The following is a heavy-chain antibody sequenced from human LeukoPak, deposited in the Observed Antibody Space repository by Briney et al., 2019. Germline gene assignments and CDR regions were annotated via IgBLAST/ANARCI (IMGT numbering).Heavy chain of an antibody. Sequence: SETLSLTCTVSGDSINSYYWSWIRQPPGKGLEWIGSSYYSGGTDFNPSLKSRVTIPVDISKNQFSLKLDSVTAADTAVYYCAGTRYCSSASCQTTAPWGQGTLVTVSS. CDR2: SYYSGGT. CDR1: GDSINSYY. CDR3: AGTRYCSSASCQTTAP. D-gene: IGHD2-2*01. J-gene: IGHJ5*02. V-gene: IGHV4-59*08.